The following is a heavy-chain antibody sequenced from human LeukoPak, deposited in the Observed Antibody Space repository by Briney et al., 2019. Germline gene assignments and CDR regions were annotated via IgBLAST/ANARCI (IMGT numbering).Heavy chain of an antibody. CDR3: ASTPYYDFWSGYYPINYYYYGMDV. Sequence: GGSLRLSCAASGFTFSSYAMNWVRQAPGKGLEWVSGISGSGSTTYYAVSVEGRFAISRDKSKSTVYLQMNSLRAEDTAVYYCASTPYYDFWSGYYPINYYYYGMDVWGQGTTVTVSS. V-gene: IGHV3-23*01. J-gene: IGHJ6*02. CDR1: GFTFSSYA. D-gene: IGHD3-3*01. CDR2: ISGSGSTT.